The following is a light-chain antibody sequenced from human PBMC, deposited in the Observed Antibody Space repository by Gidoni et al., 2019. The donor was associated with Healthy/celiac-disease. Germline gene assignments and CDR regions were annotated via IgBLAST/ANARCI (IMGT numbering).Light chain of an antibody. CDR3: SSYAGSNNWV. J-gene: IGLJ3*02. Sequence: QSALTQPPSAPWSPGQSVTISCTGTSSDVGGYNYVSWYQQHPGKAPKLMIYEVSKRPSGVPDRFSGSKSGNTASLTVSGLQAEDEADYYCSSYAGSNNWVFGGGTKLTVL. CDR1: SSDVGGYNY. V-gene: IGLV2-8*01. CDR2: EVS.